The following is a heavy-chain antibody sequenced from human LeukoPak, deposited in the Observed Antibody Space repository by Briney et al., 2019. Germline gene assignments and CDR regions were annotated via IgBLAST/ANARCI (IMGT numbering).Heavy chain of an antibody. D-gene: IGHD6-13*01. CDR3: ARGSAYSSSWYEN. CDR2: INPNSGGT. CDR1: GYTFTGYY. Sequence: ASVKVSCKAPGYTFTGYYMHWVRQAPGQGLEWMGWINPNSGGTNYAQKFQGRVTMTRDTSISTAYMELSRLRSDDTAVYYCARGSAYSSSWYENWGQGTLVTVSS. V-gene: IGHV1-2*02. J-gene: IGHJ4*02.